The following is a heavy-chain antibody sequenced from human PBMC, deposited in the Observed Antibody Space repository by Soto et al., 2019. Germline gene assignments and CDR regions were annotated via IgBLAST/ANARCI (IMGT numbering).Heavy chain of an antibody. CDR2: ISYDGTKE. Sequence: HVQLVESGGGVVQPGRSLRLSCAGSRFTFSSYNMHLVRQSPGKGRVWVETISYDGTKEYYADSVKGRFTISIDNSKSTLYLQMTSVFIEDTDVFSCPHENVKTAMVPPFVDPGGQGTLVTVSS. CDR3: PHENVKTAMVPPFVDP. CDR1: RFTFSSYN. V-gene: IGHV3-30*03. J-gene: IGHJ5*02. D-gene: IGHD5-18*01.